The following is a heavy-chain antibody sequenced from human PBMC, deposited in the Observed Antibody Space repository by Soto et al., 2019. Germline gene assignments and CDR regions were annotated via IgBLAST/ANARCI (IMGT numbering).Heavy chain of an antibody. V-gene: IGHV4-59*01. CDR2: TYYSGST. D-gene: IGHD2-15*01. CDR1: GGSMSSYY. Sequence: EKLSLTRTVSGGSMSSYYWSGSRQPPGKGLEWIGYTYYSGSTNYNPSLKSRVTISVDTSKIQFSLKLSSVTAADTAVYYCARFGSPESRTCYSWVGVDVCG. CDR3: ARFGSPESRTCYSWVGVDV. J-gene: IGHJ6*02.